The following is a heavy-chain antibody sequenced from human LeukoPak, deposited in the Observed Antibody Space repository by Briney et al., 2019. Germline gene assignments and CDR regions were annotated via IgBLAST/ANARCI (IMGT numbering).Heavy chain of an antibody. V-gene: IGHV4-59*01. Sequence: PSETLSLTCTVSGGSISSYYWSCVRQPPGKGLEWIGYIYYSGSTNYNPSLKSRVTISVDTSKNQFSLKLSSVTAADTAVYYCARDVTDYYYMEVWGKGTTVTVSS. CDR2: IYYSGST. CDR1: GGSISSYY. CDR3: ARDVTDYYYMEV. J-gene: IGHJ6*03.